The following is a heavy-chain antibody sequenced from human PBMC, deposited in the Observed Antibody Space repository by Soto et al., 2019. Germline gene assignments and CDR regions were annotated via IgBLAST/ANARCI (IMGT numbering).Heavy chain of an antibody. Sequence: QITLKESGPTLVKPTQTLTLTCTFSGFSLSTSGMVVGWIRQPPGKAPEWLAFIYWTDDKRYSPSLRSRLTITKDTSNNLVVLIMTNMDPGDTATYYCAHGTTVTSVDYWGQGTLVTVAS. CDR3: AHGTTVTSVDY. J-gene: IGHJ4*02. D-gene: IGHD4-4*01. V-gene: IGHV2-5*01. CDR2: IYWTDDK. CDR1: GFSLSTSGMV.